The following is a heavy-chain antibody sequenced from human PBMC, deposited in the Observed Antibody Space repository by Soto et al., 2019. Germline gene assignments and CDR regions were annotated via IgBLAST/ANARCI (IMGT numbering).Heavy chain of an antibody. J-gene: IGHJ3*02. V-gene: IGHV1-69*13. CDR1: GGTFSSYA. CDR3: ARDYRCSGGSCPKSRDAFDI. Sequence: SVKVSCKASGGTFSSYAISWVRQAPGQGLEWMGGIIPIFGTANYAQKFQGRVTITADESTSTAYMELSSLRSDDTAVYYCARDYRCSGGSCPKSRDAFDIRGQGTMVTVSS. D-gene: IGHD2-15*01. CDR2: IIPIFGTA.